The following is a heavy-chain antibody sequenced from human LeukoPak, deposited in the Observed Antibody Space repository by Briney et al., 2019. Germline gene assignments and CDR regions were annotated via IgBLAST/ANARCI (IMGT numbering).Heavy chain of an antibody. CDR3: AKDKQRIAAAGIFDY. J-gene: IGHJ4*02. CDR1: GFTFDDYA. Sequence: GGSLRLSCAASGFTFDDYAMHWVRQAPGKGLEWVSGISWNSGSIGYADSEKGRFTISRDNAKNSLYLQMNSLRAEDTALYYCAKDKQRIAAAGIFDYWGQGTLVTVSS. CDR2: ISWNSGSI. D-gene: IGHD6-13*01. V-gene: IGHV3-9*01.